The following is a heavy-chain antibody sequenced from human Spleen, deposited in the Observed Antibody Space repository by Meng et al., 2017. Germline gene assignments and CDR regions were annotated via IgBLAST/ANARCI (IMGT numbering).Heavy chain of an antibody. Sequence: SVKVSCKASGGTFSSYAISWVRQAPGQGLEWMGRIIPILAIANYAQKFQGRVTISADKSTSTAYMELSSLRSEDTAVYYCARGGSGTYYNGDDYWGQGTLVTVSS. D-gene: IGHD3-10*01. CDR2: IIPILAIA. CDR3: ARGGSGTYYNGDDY. CDR1: GGTFSSYA. J-gene: IGHJ4*02. V-gene: IGHV1-69*04.